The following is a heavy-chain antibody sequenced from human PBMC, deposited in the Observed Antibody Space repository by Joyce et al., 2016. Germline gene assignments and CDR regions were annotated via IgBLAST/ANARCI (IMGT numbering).Heavy chain of an antibody. D-gene: IGHD6-25*01. CDR1: GLTLSNYG. CDR2: ISYDVICK. J-gene: IGHJ4*02. V-gene: IGHV3-30*18. CDR3: AKILTATYSSGWFLDY. Sequence: QVQLVESGGGVVQPGRSLRLSCAASGLTLSNYGVHWVRQAPGKGLEWLSVISYDVICKYDAESVKGRFTISRDNSKNTVFLEMNSLRTEDTSVYYCAKILTATYSSGWFLDYWGQGTLVTVSS.